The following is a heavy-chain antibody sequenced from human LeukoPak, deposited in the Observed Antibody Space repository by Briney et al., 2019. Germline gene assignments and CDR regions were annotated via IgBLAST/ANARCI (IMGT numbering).Heavy chain of an antibody. Sequence: ASVKVSCKASGGTFSSYAISWVRQAPGKGLEWMGGFDPEDGETIYAQKFQGRVTMTEDTSTDTAYMELSSLRSEDTAVYYCATRGDYYYMDVWGKGTTVTVSS. D-gene: IGHD3-10*01. V-gene: IGHV1-24*01. CDR3: ATRGDYYYMDV. J-gene: IGHJ6*03. CDR1: GGTFSSYA. CDR2: FDPEDGET.